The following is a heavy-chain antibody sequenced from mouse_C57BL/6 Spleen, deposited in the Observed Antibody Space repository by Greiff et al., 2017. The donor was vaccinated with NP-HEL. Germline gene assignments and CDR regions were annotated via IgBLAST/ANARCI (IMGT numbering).Heavy chain of an antibody. CDR3: ARGTGTGWYFDV. Sequence: EVKLVESGGGLVKPGGSLKLSCAASGFTFSDYGMHWVRQAPEKGLEWVAYISSGSSTIYYADTVKGRFTISRDNAKNTRFLQMTSLRSEDTAMYYCARGTGTGWYFDVWGPGTTVTVSS. D-gene: IGHD4-1*01. CDR1: GFTFSDYG. J-gene: IGHJ1*01. CDR2: ISSGSSTI. V-gene: IGHV5-17*01.